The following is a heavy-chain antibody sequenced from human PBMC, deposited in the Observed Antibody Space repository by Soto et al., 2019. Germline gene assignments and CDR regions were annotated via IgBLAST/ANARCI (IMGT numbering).Heavy chain of an antibody. Sequence: ASVKVSCKASGYTFTSYAMHWVRQAPGQRLEWMGWINAGNGNTKYSQKFQGRVTITRDTSASTAYMELSSLRSEDTAVYYCARDRSYQLLWAGWFDPWGLGTLVTVSS. J-gene: IGHJ5*02. CDR2: INAGNGNT. V-gene: IGHV1-3*01. D-gene: IGHD2-2*01. CDR3: ARDRSYQLLWAGWFDP. CDR1: GYTFTSYA.